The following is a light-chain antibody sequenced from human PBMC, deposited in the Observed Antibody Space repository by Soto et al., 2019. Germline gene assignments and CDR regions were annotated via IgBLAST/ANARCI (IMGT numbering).Light chain of an antibody. CDR1: QSVGGS. Sequence: VFTQSPGTLSLSPGERATLSCRASQSVGGSSLAWYQQRPGQAPRLLIYGASTTASGIPARFSASGSGTEFTLPISSLQSEDFAAYYCLHYNDWPRWTFGQGTKVDIK. J-gene: IGKJ1*01. V-gene: IGKV3-15*01. CDR2: GAS. CDR3: LHYNDWPRWT.